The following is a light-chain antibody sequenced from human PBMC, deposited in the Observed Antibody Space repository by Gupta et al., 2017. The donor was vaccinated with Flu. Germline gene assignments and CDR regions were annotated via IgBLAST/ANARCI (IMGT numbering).Light chain of an antibody. V-gene: IGKV1-39*01. Sequence: DLQMNPPPSSLSASVGDRVTITCRASQSISSYLKWYQQKPGKAPKLLIYAASSLQSGVPSRFSGSGSGTDFTLTISSLQPEDFATYYCQQCYSTPPTFGQGTKVEIK. CDR2: AAS. J-gene: IGKJ1*01. CDR3: QQCYSTPPT. CDR1: QSISSY.